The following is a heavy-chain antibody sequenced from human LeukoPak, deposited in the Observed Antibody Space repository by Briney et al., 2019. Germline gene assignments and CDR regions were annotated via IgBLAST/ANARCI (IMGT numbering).Heavy chain of an antibody. CDR1: GGSFSGYY. CDR3: ARGNFWSGYYSRQTDY. D-gene: IGHD3-3*01. CDR2: INHSGST. J-gene: IGHJ4*02. Sequence: PSETLSLTCAVYGGSFSGYYWSWIRQPPGKGLEWIGEINHSGSTNYNPSLKSRVTISVDTSKNQFSLKLSSVTAADTAVYYCARGNFWSGYYSRQTDYWGQGTLVTVSP. V-gene: IGHV4-34*01.